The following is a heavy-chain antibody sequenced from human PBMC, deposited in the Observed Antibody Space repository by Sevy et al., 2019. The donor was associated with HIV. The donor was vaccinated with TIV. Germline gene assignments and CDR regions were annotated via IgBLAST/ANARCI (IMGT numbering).Heavy chain of an antibody. J-gene: IGHJ3*02. Sequence: ASVKVSCKASGYTFTDYFKHWVRQAPGQGLEWMGWINPNSGGTNYAQRFRGRVTMTRDTSISTAYMELSRLRSDDTAVYYCASLSGYYYDSSRYYNTDAFDIWGQGTMVTVSS. V-gene: IGHV1-2*02. CDR1: GYTFTDYF. D-gene: IGHD3-22*01. CDR2: INPNSGGT. CDR3: ASLSGYYYDSSRYYNTDAFDI.